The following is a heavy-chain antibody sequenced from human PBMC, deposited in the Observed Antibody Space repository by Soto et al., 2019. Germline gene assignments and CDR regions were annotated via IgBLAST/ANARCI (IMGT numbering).Heavy chain of an antibody. J-gene: IGHJ4*02. V-gene: IGHV1-8*02. Sequence: ASVKVSCKASGGTFSSYAISWVRQATGQGLEWMGWMKPNSGNTGYAQKFQGRVTMTRNTSISTAYMELSSLRSEDTAVYYCARVPSRTGPDYWGQGTLVTVSS. CDR2: MKPNSGNT. D-gene: IGHD6-6*01. CDR1: GGTFSSYA. CDR3: ARVPSRTGPDY.